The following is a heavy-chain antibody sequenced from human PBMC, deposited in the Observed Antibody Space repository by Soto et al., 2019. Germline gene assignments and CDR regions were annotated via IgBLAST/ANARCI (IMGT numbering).Heavy chain of an antibody. CDR1: GGTFSSYA. V-gene: IGHV1-69*06. CDR2: IIPICGTA. CDR3: AKNGGVDDQYFDY. D-gene: IGHD3-3*01. J-gene: IGHJ4*02. Sequence: ASVKVSCKASGGTFSSYAISWVRQAPGQGLEWMGGIIPICGTANYAQKLQGRVTMTGDKSTSTVYMELGSLRSEDTAVYYCAKNGGVDDQYFDYWGQGTLVTVSS.